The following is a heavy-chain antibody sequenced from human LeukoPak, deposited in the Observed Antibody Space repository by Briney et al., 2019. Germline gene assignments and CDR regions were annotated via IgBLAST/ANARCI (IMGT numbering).Heavy chain of an antibody. CDR2: IIPILGIA. D-gene: IGHD6-19*01. V-gene: IGHV1-69*04. CDR1: GGTSSSYA. Sequence: ASVKVSCKASGGTSSSYAISWVRQAPGQGLEWMGRIIPILGIANYAQKFQGRVTITADKSTSTAYMELSSLRSEDTAVYYCARNEQWLEGKFDPWGQGTLVTVSP. J-gene: IGHJ5*02. CDR3: ARNEQWLEGKFDP.